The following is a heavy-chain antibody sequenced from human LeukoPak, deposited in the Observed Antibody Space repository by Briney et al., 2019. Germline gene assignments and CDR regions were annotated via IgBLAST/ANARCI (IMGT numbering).Heavy chain of an antibody. CDR1: GGSISSYY. V-gene: IGHV4-4*07. J-gene: IGHJ2*01. CDR2: IYTSGST. Sequence: SETLSLTCTVSGGSISSYYWSWIRQPAGKGLEWIGRIYTSGSTNYNPSLKSRVTISVDTSKNQFSLKLSSVTAADTAVYYCAKSSSWFPVWYFDLWGRGTLVTVSS. CDR3: AKSSSWFPVWYFDL. D-gene: IGHD6-13*01.